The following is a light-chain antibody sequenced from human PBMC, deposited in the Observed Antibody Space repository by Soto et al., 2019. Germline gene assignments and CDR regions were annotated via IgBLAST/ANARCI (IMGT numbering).Light chain of an antibody. V-gene: IGLV2-23*02. J-gene: IGLJ1*01. Sequence: QSALTQPASVSGSPGQSITISCIGTSSDLGTYNYVSWYQQHPDKAPKLIIYDVRYRPSGVSDRFSGSKSGNTASLTISGLKVEDEADYYCCSSGGSPTYVFGTGTKVTVL. CDR2: DVR. CDR1: SSDLGTYNY. CDR3: CSSGGSPTYV.